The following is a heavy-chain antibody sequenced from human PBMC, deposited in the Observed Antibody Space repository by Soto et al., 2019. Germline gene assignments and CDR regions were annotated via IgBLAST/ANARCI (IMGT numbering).Heavy chain of an antibody. CDR2: INHSGST. J-gene: IGHJ4*02. Sequence: SETLSLTCAVYGWSFSGYYWSWIRQPPGKGLEWIGEINHSGSTNYNPSLKSRVTISVDTSKNQFSLKLSSVTAADTAVYYCARDTYVEMGYYFDYWGQGTLVTVSS. CDR3: ARDTYVEMGYYFDY. D-gene: IGHD1-26*01. V-gene: IGHV4-34*01. CDR1: GWSFSGYY.